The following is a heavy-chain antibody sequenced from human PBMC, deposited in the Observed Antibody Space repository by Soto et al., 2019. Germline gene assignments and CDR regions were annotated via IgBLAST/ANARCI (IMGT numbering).Heavy chain of an antibody. CDR1: GYTFTGYY. CDR2: INPNSGGT. D-gene: IGHD2-15*01. Sequence: ASVKVSCKASGYTFTGYYMHWVRQAPGQGLEWMGWINPNSGGTNYAQKFQGRVTMTRDTSISTAYMELSRLRSDDTAVYYCAREGCSGGSCYLGNWFDPWGQGTLVTVS. V-gene: IGHV1-2*02. CDR3: AREGCSGGSCYLGNWFDP. J-gene: IGHJ5*02.